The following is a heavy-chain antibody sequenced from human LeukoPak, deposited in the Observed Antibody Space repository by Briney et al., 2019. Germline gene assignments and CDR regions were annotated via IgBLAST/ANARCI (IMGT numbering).Heavy chain of an antibody. CDR1: GYTFSRHG. V-gene: IGHV3-30*02. CDR3: ARDVNLKQLAD. J-gene: IGHJ4*02. D-gene: IGHD1-1*01. Sequence: QPGRSLTLSCAASGYTFSRHGIHWVRQAPGKGLEWVAFIRYDGNKEDYGDSVKGRFTISKDNSKNTLYLQMNSLRPEDTSVYYCARDVNLKQLADWGQGTLVTVSS. CDR2: IRYDGNKE.